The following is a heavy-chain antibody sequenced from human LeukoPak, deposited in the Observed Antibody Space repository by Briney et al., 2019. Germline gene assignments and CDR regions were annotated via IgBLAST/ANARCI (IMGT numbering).Heavy chain of an antibody. J-gene: IGHJ3*02. Sequence: GGSLRLSCAASGFTFSSYDMHWVRQAPGKGLEWVAVIWYDGSNKYYADSVKGRFTISRDNSKNTLYLQMNSLRAEDTAVYYCARDPCGGDCYAFDIWGQGTMVTVSS. D-gene: IGHD2-21*02. V-gene: IGHV3-33*08. CDR2: IWYDGSNK. CDR3: ARDPCGGDCYAFDI. CDR1: GFTFSSYD.